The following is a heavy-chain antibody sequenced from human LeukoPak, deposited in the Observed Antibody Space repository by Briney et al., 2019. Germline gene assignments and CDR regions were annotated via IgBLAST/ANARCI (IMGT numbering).Heavy chain of an antibody. V-gene: IGHV5-51*01. D-gene: IGHD3-10*01. CDR2: IYPGDSDT. J-gene: IGHJ3*02. CDR3: ARRGVIGAAAPHDAFDI. CDR1: GYRFSSYW. Sequence: GESLKISCKGSGYRFSSYWIGWVRQMPGKGLEWMGIIYPGDSDTRYSPSFQGQVTISADKSISTAYLQWSSLKASDTAMYYCARRGVIGAAAPHDAFDIWGQGTMVTVSS.